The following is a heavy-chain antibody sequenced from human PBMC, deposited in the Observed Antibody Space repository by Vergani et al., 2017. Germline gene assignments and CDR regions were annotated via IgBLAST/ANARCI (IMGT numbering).Heavy chain of an antibody. J-gene: IGHJ4*02. CDR1: GFTFSSYS. CDR3: ARGGSYSQYYFDY. V-gene: IGHV3-21*01. Sequence: EVQLVESGGGLVKPGGSLRLSCAASGFTFSSYSMNWVRQAPGKGLEWVSSISSSSSYIYYADSVKGRFTISRDNAKNSLSLQMNSLRAEDTAVYYCARGGSYSQYYFDYWGQGTLVTVSS. D-gene: IGHD1-26*01. CDR2: ISSSSSYI.